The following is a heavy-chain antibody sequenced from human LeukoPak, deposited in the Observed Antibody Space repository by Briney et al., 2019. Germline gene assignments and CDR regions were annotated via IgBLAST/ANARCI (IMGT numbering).Heavy chain of an antibody. CDR2: IKSRADGGTT. V-gene: IGHV3-15*01. J-gene: IGHJ4*02. D-gene: IGHD2-15*01. Sequence: GGSLRLSCAASGFTFSIHWMSWVRQAPGKGLEWVGRIKSRADGGTTDYATPVKDRFTISRDDSENTAFLQMNSLKTEDTAIYYCSTHPTSGFWGQGTLVTVSS. CDR1: GFTFSIHW. CDR3: STHPTSGF.